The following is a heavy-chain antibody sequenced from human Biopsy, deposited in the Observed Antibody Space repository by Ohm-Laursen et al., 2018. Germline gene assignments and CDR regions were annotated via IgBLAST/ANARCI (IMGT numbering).Heavy chain of an antibody. CDR3: ARGSGSYSRVMDV. CDR1: GDTSRNLA. Sequence: ASVKVSCKTSGDTSRNLAINWVRQAPGQGLEWVGRIFPIVGTEDHALKFKDRITINADESTNTAYMELSSLRSEDTAIYYCARGSGSYSRVMDVWGRGTTVIVSS. D-gene: IGHD3-10*01. CDR2: IFPIVGTE. V-gene: IGHV1-69*11. J-gene: IGHJ6*02.